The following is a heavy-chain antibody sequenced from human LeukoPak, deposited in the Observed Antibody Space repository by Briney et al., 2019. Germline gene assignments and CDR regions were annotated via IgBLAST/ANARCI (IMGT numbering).Heavy chain of an antibody. CDR3: ARLRGYGLWGNYYYMDV. J-gene: IGHJ6*03. V-gene: IGHV4-34*01. D-gene: IGHD5-18*01. CDR1: GGSFSGYY. CDR2: INHSGST. Sequence: SETLSLTCAVYGGSFSGYYWSWIRQPPGKGLEWIGEINHSGSTNYNPSLKSRVAISVDTSKNQFSLKLSSVTAADTAVYYCARLRGYGLWGNYYYMDVWGKGTTVTISS.